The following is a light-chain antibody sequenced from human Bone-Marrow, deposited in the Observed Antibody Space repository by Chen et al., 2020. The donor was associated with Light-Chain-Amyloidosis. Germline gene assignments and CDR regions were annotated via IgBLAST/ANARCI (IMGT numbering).Light chain of an antibody. V-gene: IGLV2-14*01. CDR1: SSDVGGDNH. J-gene: IGLJ1*01. CDR3: SSYTITNTLV. Sequence: QSALTQPASASGPPGQSITISCTGTSSDVGGDNHVSWYQQHPDKAPKLMIYEVTNRPSWVPDRFSGSKSDNTASLTISGLQTEDEADYFCSSYTITNTLVFGSGTRVTVL. CDR2: EVT.